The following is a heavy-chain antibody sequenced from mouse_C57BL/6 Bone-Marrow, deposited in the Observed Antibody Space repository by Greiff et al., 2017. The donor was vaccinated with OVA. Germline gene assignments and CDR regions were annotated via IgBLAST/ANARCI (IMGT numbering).Heavy chain of an antibody. CDR1: GYTFTSYG. CDR3: ARGGYFEV. J-gene: IGHJ1*03. Sequence: QVQLQQSGAELARPGASVKLSCKASGYTFTSYGISWVKQRTGQGLEWIGEIYPRCGNTYYNEKFKGKATLTADKSSSTAYMELRSRTSEDSAVYFCARGGYFEVWGTGTTVTVSS. CDR2: IYPRCGNT. V-gene: IGHV1-81*01.